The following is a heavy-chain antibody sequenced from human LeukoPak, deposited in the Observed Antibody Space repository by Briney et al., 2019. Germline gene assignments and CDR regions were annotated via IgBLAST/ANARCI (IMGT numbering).Heavy chain of an antibody. CDR2: LYPGDSAT. CDR3: ARLHSLHYFDF. J-gene: IGHJ4*02. V-gene: IGHV5-51*01. Sequence: GESLKISCKGSGYRLDTYWIGWVRRMPGKGLEWMGILYPGDSATRYSPSFQGQVTISADKSISTAYLQWSSLKASDTAMYYCARLHSLHYFDFWGQGTLVTVSS. D-gene: IGHD6-13*01. CDR1: GYRLDTYW.